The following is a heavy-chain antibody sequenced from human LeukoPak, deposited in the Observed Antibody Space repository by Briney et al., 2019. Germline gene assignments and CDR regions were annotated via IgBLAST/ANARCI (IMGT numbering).Heavy chain of an antibody. CDR1: GFTFSSYA. CDR2: ISYDGSNK. Sequence: GRSLRLSCAASGFTFSSYAMHWVRQAPGKGLEWVAVISYDGSNKYYADSVKGRFTISRDNSKNTLYLQMNSLRAEDTAVYYCAEDTNYYDTSGPLDYWGQGTLVTVSS. J-gene: IGHJ4*02. D-gene: IGHD3-22*01. V-gene: IGHV3-30-3*01. CDR3: AEDTNYYDTSGPLDY.